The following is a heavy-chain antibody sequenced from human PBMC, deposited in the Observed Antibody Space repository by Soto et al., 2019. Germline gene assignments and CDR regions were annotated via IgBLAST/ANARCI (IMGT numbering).Heavy chain of an antibody. D-gene: IGHD5-18*01. CDR2: TYYSGAT. CDR3: SREGYNYSGMDV. V-gene: IGHV4-31*02. J-gene: IGHJ6*02. Sequence: WTWARHHPVTGLEWIGYTYYSGATSYNPSLKGRVSISLDTSENQFSLSLSSVTAADTAVYFCSREGYNYSGMDVWGQGTTVTVS.